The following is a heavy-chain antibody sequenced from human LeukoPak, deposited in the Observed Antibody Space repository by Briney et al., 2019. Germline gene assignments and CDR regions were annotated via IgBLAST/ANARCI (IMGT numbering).Heavy chain of an antibody. Sequence: TGGSLRLSCAASGFTFDDYGMNWLRQTPGKGLEWVSGINWNGGSTGYADSVRGRFTISRDNAKNSLYLQMNSLRAEDTALYYCARVNYDILTGYSWGGDFWGQGTLVTVSS. J-gene: IGHJ4*02. CDR1: GFTFDDYG. CDR3: ARVNYDILTGYSWGGDF. CDR2: INWNGGST. D-gene: IGHD3-9*01. V-gene: IGHV3-20*04.